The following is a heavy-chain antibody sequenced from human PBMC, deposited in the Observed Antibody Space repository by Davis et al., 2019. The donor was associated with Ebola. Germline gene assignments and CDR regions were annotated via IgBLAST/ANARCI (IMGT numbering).Heavy chain of an antibody. CDR3: ARDHYYGSGPDY. J-gene: IGHJ4*02. D-gene: IGHD3-10*01. V-gene: IGHV4-59*01. CDR1: GGSISSYY. CDR2: IYYSGST. Sequence: MPGGSLRLSCTVSGGSISSYYWSWIRQPPGKGLEWIGYIYYSGSTNYNPSLKSRVTISVDTSKNQFSLKLSSVTAADTAVYYCARDHYYGSGPDYWGQGTLVTVSS.